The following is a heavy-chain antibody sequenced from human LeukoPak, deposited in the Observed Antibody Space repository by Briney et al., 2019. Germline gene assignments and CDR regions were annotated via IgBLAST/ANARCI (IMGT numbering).Heavy chain of an antibody. V-gene: IGHV4-30-4*01. CDR3: ARVDSSGTWYFDL. CDR1: GGSISSGDYS. J-gene: IGHJ2*01. D-gene: IGHD3-22*01. Sequence: SQTLSLTCTVSGGSISSGDYSWSWIRQPPGKGLEWIGYIYYSGSTYYNPSLKSRATISVDTSKNQFSLKLSSVTAADTAVYYCARVDSSGTWYFDLWGRGTLVTVSS. CDR2: IYYSGST.